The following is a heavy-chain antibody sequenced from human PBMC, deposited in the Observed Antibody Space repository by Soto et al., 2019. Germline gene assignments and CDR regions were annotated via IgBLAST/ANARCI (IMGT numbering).Heavy chain of an antibody. Sequence: EVQLVESGGGLVQPGGSLRLSCAASGFTFSSYWMHWVRQAPGKGLVWVSRINSDGSSTSYADSVKGRFTISRDNAKNTLYLQRNSLRAEDTAVYYCARVNYDILTGRAYYFDYWGQGTLVTVSS. CDR3: ARVNYDILTGRAYYFDY. D-gene: IGHD3-9*01. V-gene: IGHV3-74*01. CDR1: GFTFSSYW. J-gene: IGHJ4*02. CDR2: INSDGSST.